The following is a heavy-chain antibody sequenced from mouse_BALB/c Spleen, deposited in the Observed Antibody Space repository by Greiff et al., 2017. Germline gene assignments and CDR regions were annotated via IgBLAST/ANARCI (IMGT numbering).Heavy chain of an antibody. CDR1: GYTFTSYW. J-gene: IGHJ2*01. CDR2: IYPGDGDT. CDR3: ARGGRYPHFDY. Sequence: VQLQQSGAELARPGASVKLSCKASGYTFTSYWMQWVKQRPGQGLEWIGAIYPGDGDTRYTQKFKGKATLTADKSSSTAYMQLSSLASEDSAVYYCARGGRYPHFDYWGQGTTLTVSS. D-gene: IGHD2-14*01. V-gene: IGHV1-87*01.